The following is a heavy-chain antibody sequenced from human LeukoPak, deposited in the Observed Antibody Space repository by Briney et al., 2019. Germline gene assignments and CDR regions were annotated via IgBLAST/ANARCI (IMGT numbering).Heavy chain of an antibody. V-gene: IGHV3-74*01. D-gene: IGHD4-17*01. CDR3: VRAAYGDSLLSWFDP. CDR2: ISSDSSST. CDR1: GFTFSSCW. J-gene: IGHJ5*02. Sequence: GGSLRLSCVASGFTFSSCWMHWVRQAPGKGLVWVSRISSDSSSTTYADSVKGRFTISRDNAKNTVYLQMNNLGAEDTAVYYCVRAAYGDSLLSWFDPWGQGTLVTVSS.